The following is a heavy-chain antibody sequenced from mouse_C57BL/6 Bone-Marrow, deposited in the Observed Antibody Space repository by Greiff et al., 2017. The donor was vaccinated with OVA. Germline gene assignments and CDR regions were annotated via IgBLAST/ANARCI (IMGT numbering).Heavy chain of an antibody. Sequence: EVQLVESGPVLVKPGASVKLSCKASGYTFTDYYMHWVKQSPGKSLEWIGVINPYNGGTNYNQKFKGKATLTVDNSSSTAYMELNSLTSEDSAVYCCGRGAMDYWGQGTSVTVSS. V-gene: IGHV1-19*01. CDR1: GYTFTDYY. CDR3: GRGAMDY. CDR2: INPYNGGT. J-gene: IGHJ4*01.